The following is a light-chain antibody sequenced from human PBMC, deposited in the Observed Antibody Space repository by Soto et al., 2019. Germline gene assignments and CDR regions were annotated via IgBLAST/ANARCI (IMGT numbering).Light chain of an antibody. CDR3: KNNNSAPPPGT. CDR2: AAS. CDR1: QGINNH. Sequence: DFQMTQSPSSLSASVGDRVTITCRASQGINNHLAWFQQKPGKVPKVLIYAASTLQSGVPSRFSGSGSGTDFPLPTSSRQPEDVATYYCKNNNSAPPPGTFGGGTKVEIK. J-gene: IGKJ4*01. V-gene: IGKV1-27*01.